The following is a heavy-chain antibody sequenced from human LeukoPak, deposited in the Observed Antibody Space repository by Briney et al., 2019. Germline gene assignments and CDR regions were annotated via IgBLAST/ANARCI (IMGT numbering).Heavy chain of an antibody. V-gene: IGHV1-18*01. CDR2: ISAYNGNT. J-gene: IGHJ5*01. CDR1: GYTFTSYG. Sequence: ASVKVSCKASGYTFTSYGISWVRQAPGQGLEWMGWISAYNGNTNYAQKLQGRVTMTTDTSTSTAYMELRSLRSDDTAVYYCARSPPSTSKNWFDSWGQGTLVTVSS. CDR3: ARSPPSTSKNWFDS.